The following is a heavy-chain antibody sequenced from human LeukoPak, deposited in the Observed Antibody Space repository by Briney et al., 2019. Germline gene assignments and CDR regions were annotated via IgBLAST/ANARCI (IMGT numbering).Heavy chain of an antibody. CDR3: ARDREVCGGDCYDTFDL. D-gene: IGHD2-21*02. V-gene: IGHV1-2*02. J-gene: IGHJ2*01. CDR1: GYTFTGYY. CDR2: INPNSGGT. Sequence: ASVKVSCKASGYTFTGYYMHWVRQAPGQGLEWMGWINPNSGGTNYARKFQGRVTMTRDTSISTAYMELSRLRADDTAVYYCARDREVCGGDCYDTFDLWGRGTLVTVSS.